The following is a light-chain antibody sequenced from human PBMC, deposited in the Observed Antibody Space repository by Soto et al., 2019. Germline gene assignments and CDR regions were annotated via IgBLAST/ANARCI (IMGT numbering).Light chain of an antibody. J-gene: IGKJ4*01. Sequence: IVMTQSPATLSVSPGEVATLSCRASQSVSSNLAWYQQKRGQDPRLLIYGTSSRATGIPARFSGSGSETEFTLTSSRLQSEDFAVYYCQQYVTWPTFGGGTKVEIK. CDR2: GTS. CDR1: QSVSSN. CDR3: QQYVTWPT. V-gene: IGKV3-15*01.